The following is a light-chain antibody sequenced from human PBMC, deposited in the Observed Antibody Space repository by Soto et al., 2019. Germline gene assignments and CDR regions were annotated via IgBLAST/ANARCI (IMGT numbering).Light chain of an antibody. J-gene: IGLJ1*01. V-gene: IGLV2-14*01. CDR1: SSDVGGYNY. CDR3: CSYTTSNTRQII. Sequence: QPVLTQPASGSGAAGQLITISCTGTSSDVGGYNYVSWYQQQPGKAPKFMIYDVSNRPSGVSNCFSGSKSGNTASLTISGLKAEDEADYYSCSYTTSNTRQIIFGTGTKVNVL. CDR2: DVS.